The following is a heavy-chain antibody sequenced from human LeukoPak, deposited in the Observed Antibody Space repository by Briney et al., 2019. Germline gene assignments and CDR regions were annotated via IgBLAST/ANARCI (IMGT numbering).Heavy chain of an antibody. CDR2: VTGSGGGT. CDR3: GKRSSGAYDM. CDR1: GFTFSSYE. D-gene: IGHD5-12*01. V-gene: IGHV3-23*01. J-gene: IGHJ3*02. Sequence: PGGSLRLSCAASGFTFSSYEMNWVRQAPGKGLEWVSTVTGSGGGTSYADSVRGRFTISRDNSKSTSYLQMNSLRAEDTAVYYCGKRSSGAYDMWGQGTMVTVSS.